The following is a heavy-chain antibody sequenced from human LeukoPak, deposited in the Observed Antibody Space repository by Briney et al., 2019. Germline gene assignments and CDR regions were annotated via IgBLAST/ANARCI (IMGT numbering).Heavy chain of an antibody. CDR2: IWYDGSNK. J-gene: IGHJ4*02. CDR3: AKDVMVQGVINGFDY. V-gene: IGHV3-30*02. D-gene: IGHD3-10*01. CDR1: GFTFSSYG. Sequence: GGSLRLSCAASGFTFSSYGMHWVRQAPGKGLEWVAVIWYDGSNKYYADSVKGRFTVSRDNSENTLFLQMNSLRTEDTAVYYCAKDVMVQGVINGFDYWGQGTLVTVSS.